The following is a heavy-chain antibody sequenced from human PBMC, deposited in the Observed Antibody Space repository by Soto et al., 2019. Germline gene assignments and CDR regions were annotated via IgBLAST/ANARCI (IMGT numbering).Heavy chain of an antibody. CDR3: ARDPVDLFGYMDV. CDR1: GGTFPSYS. V-gene: IGHV1-69*06. Sequence: QEELVQSGAEVKKPGSSVNVSCKASGGTFPSYSITWVRQAPGQRLEWMGEIIPLLKTVNYAQKFQGRVTITGDRSTSTVYMALSRLRSDDTAVYYCARDPVDLFGYMDVWGHGTTVTVS. CDR2: IIPLLKTV. J-gene: IGHJ6*02. D-gene: IGHD6-25*01.